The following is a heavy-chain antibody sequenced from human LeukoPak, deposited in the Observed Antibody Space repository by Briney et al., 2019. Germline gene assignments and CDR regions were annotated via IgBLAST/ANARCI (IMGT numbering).Heavy chain of an antibody. D-gene: IGHD1-26*01. CDR1: RFTFSSYA. CDR3: AKDLEVGRWELIIDY. J-gene: IGHJ4*02. V-gene: IGHV3-23*01. Sequence: GGSLRLSCAASRFTFSSYAMSWVRQAPGKGLEWVSAISGSGGSTYYADSVKGRFTISRDNSKNTLYLQMDSLRAEDTAVYYCAKDLEVGRWELIIDYWGQGTLVTLSS. CDR2: ISGSGGST.